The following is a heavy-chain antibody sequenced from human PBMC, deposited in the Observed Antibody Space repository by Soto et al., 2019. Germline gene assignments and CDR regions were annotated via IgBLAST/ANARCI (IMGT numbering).Heavy chain of an antibody. CDR3: ARDPILRYFDWLTNNDAFDI. J-gene: IGHJ3*02. D-gene: IGHD3-9*01. V-gene: IGHV3-33*01. CDR1: GFTFSSYG. Sequence: GGSLRLSCAASGFTFSSYGMHWVRQAPGKGLEWVAVIWYDGSNKYYADSVKGRFTIPRDNSKNTLYLQMNSLRAEDTAVYYCARDPILRYFDWLTNNDAFDIRGQGTMVTV. CDR2: IWYDGSNK.